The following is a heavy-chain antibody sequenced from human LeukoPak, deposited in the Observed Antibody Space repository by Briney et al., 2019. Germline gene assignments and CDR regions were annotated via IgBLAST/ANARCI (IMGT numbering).Heavy chain of an antibody. V-gene: IGHV3-48*04. CDR1: GFTFSSYG. D-gene: IGHD3-3*01. CDR2: ISSSGSTI. Sequence: GRSLRLSCAASGFTFSSYGMHWVRQAPGKGLEWVSYISSSGSTIYYADSVKGRFTISRDNAKNSLYLQMNSLRAEDTAVYYCARAGNAITIFGVAPPPKYYYYGMDVWGQGTTVTVSS. J-gene: IGHJ6*02. CDR3: ARAGNAITIFGVAPPPKYYYYGMDV.